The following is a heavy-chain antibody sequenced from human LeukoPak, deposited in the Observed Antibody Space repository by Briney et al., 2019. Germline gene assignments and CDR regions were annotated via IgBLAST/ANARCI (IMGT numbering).Heavy chain of an antibody. J-gene: IGHJ4*02. CDR2: ISGSGGST. D-gene: IGHD5-18*01. CDR3: APLLVDTAMVQDY. V-gene: IGHV3-23*01. CDR1: GFTFSSYG. Sequence: GGSPRVSCATPGFTFSSYGMSWGPHGPGYGLEWFSAISGSGGSTYYADSVKGRFTISRDNSKNTLYLQMNSLRAEDTAVYYCAPLLVDTAMVQDYWGQGTLVTVSS.